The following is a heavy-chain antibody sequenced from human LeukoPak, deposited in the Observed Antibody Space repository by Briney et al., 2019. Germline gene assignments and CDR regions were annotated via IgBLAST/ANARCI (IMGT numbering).Heavy chain of an antibody. V-gene: IGHV3-11*01. CDR1: GFIFSDNY. J-gene: IGHJ4*02. D-gene: IGHD3-10*01. Sequence: GGSLRLSCAASGFIFSDNYMSWIRQAPGKGLEWLSYISDSGSSVYYADPVKGRFTISRDNAKNSLYLQMNSLRAEDTAVYYCARDLAYPSGYWGQGTLVTVSS. CDR3: ARDLAYPSGY. CDR2: ISDSGSSV.